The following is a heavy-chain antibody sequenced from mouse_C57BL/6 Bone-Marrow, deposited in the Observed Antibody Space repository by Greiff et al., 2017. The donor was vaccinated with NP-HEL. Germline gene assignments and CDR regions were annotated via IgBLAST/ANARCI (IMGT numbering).Heavy chain of an antibody. CDR1: GFNIKNTY. Sequence: VQLQQSVAELVRPGASVKLSCTASGFNIKNTYMHWVKQRPEQGLEWIGRIDPANGNTTYAPKFQGKSTRTADTSSNTAYLQLISLTSEDTAIYYCALLSRDYWGQGTSVTVSS. V-gene: IGHV14-3*01. CDR3: ALLSRDY. J-gene: IGHJ4*01. CDR2: IDPANGNT. D-gene: IGHD2-10*01.